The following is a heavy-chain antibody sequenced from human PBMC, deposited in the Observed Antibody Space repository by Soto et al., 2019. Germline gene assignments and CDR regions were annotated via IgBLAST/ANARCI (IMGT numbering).Heavy chain of an antibody. J-gene: IGHJ4*02. CDR3: ARDPDFWWGYYFDY. CDR2: ISGSGGST. D-gene: IGHD3-3*01. V-gene: IGHV3-23*01. Sequence: GXSLRLACAASGFTFSSYALSWFRQAPGKGLEWVSAISGSGGSTYYADSVKGRFTISRDNSKNTLYLQMNSLRAEDTAVYYCARDPDFWWGYYFDYWGQGTLVTVSS. CDR1: GFTFSSYA.